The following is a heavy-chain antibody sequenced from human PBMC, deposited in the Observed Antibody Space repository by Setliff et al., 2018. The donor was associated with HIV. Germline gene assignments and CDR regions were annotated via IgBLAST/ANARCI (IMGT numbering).Heavy chain of an antibody. D-gene: IGHD2-2*01. CDR3: ARERAGCSSLSCPPHYYYYYMDV. V-gene: IGHV4-61*09. Sequence: KPSETLSLTCTVSSGSISSGNYYWGWVRQPAGKGLEWIGHTYTSGSTNYNPSLNSRVTISVDMSKSQFSLNLSSVTAADTAVYYCARERAGCSSLSCPPHYYYYYMDVWGKGTTVTVSS. J-gene: IGHJ6*03. CDR2: TYTSGST. CDR1: SGSISSGNYY.